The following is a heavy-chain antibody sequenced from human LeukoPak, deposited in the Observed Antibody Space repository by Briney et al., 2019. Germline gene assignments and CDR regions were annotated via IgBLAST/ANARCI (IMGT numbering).Heavy chain of an antibody. CDR2: IYYSGST. D-gene: IGHD3-16*01. CDR3: ASYVWGSYFGPKRFDY. V-gene: IGHV4-39*01. Sequence: SETLSLTCTVSGGSISSSSYYWGWIRQPPGKGLEWIGSIYYSGSTYYNPSLKSRVTISVDTSKNQFSLKLSSVTAADTAVYYCASYVWGSYFGPKRFDYWGQGTLVTVSS. J-gene: IGHJ4*02. CDR1: GGSISSSSYY.